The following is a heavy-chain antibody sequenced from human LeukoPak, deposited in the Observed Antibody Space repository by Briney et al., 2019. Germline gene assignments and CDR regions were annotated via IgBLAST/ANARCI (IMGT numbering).Heavy chain of an antibody. Sequence: GGSLRLSCAASGFTSSSYSMNWVRQAPGKGLEWVSSISSSSSYIYYADSVKGRFTISRDNAKNSLYLQMNSLRAEDTAVYYCASLGIAAAGSFDYWGQGTLVTVSS. CDR2: ISSSSSYI. D-gene: IGHD6-13*01. V-gene: IGHV3-21*01. J-gene: IGHJ4*02. CDR3: ASLGIAAAGSFDY. CDR1: GFTSSSYS.